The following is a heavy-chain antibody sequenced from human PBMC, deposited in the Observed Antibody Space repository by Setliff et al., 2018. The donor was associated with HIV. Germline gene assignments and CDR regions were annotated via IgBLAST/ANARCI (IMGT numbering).Heavy chain of an antibody. CDR2: IKQDGSET. V-gene: IGHV3-7*03. Sequence: GGSLRLSCIASGFTFSKFWMRWGRQAPGKGLERVADIKQDGSETYYVDSVRGRFTISRDNAKSSLYLQMNSLRAEDTAVYYCARGTDYSGWFYDYWGQGTQVTVSS. CDR3: ARGTDYSGWFYDY. J-gene: IGHJ4*02. CDR1: GFTFSKFW. D-gene: IGHD1-26*01.